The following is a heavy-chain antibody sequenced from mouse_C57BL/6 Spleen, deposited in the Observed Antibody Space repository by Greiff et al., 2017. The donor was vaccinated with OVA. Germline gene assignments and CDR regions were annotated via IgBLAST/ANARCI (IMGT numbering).Heavy chain of an antibody. CDR1: GYTFTSYW. CDR2: IHPNSGST. D-gene: IGHD5-1*01. CDR3: ARVPGRDYAMDY. J-gene: IGHJ4*01. Sequence: VQLQQPGAELVKPGASVKLSCKASGYTFTSYWMHWVKQRPGQGLEWIGMIHPNSGSTNYNEKFKSKATLTVDKSSSTAYMQLSSLTSEDSAVYYCARVPGRDYAMDYWGQGTSVTVSS. V-gene: IGHV1-64*01.